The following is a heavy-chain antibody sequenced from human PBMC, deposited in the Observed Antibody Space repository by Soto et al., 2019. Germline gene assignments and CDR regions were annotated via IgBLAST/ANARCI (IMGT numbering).Heavy chain of an antibody. D-gene: IGHD5-12*01. J-gene: IGHJ4*02. CDR3: ATSTVSYVDIVSSTTRGYFDN. CDR2: IYPGDSDT. CDR1: GYNFNTYW. Sequence: LGESLKISCEGSGYNFNTYWIGWVRQMPGKGLEWMALIYPGDSDTRYSPSFEGQVTLSVDRSISTAYLQWSSLKASDTAIYYCATSTVSYVDIVSSTTRGYFDNWGQGTLVTVSS. V-gene: IGHV5-51*01.